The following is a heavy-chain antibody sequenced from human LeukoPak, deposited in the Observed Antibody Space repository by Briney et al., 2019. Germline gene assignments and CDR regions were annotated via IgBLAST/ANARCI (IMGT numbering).Heavy chain of an antibody. J-gene: IGHJ6*02. CDR2: IYYSGST. D-gene: IGHD3-9*01. V-gene: IGHV4-59*01. CDR1: GGSISSYY. Sequence: SETLSLTCTVSGGSISSYYWSWIRQPPGKGLEWIGYIYYSGSTNYNPSLKSRVTISVDTSKNQFSLKLSSVTAADTAVYYCARMMGTDRLRYFDWLLMENYYYGMDVWGQGTTVTVSS. CDR3: ARMMGTDRLRYFDWLLMENYYYGMDV.